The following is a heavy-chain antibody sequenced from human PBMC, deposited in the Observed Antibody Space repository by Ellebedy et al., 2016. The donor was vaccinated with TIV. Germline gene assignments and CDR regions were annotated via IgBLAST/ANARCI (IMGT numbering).Heavy chain of an antibody. J-gene: IGHJ4*02. V-gene: IGHV4-39*01. CDR1: GGSISSSSYY. CDR3: ARQYTMVRGVNYYLDY. CDR2: IYYSGST. D-gene: IGHD3-10*01. Sequence: SETLSLTCTVSGGSISSSSYYWGWIRQPPGKGLEWIGSIYYSGSTYYNPYLKSRVTISVDTSKNQFSLKLSSVTAADTAVYYCARQYTMVRGVNYYLDYWGQGTLVTVSS.